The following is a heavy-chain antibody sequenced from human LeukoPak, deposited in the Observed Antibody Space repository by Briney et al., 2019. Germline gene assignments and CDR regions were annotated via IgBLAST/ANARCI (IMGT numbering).Heavy chain of an antibody. D-gene: IGHD2-2*01. V-gene: IGHV4-38-2*01. CDR1: GYSIISGHY. J-gene: IGHJ6*03. CDR2: MYHSGTT. Sequence: KPSETLSLTCAVSGYSIISGHYWGWIRQPPGKGLEWIGSMYHSGTTYFNPSLKRRVSISVDTFENQLSLKFTSVTAADTAVYYCARGERYCSRTSCYYFYLDLWGKGTTVTVSS. CDR3: ARGERYCSRTSCYYFYLDL.